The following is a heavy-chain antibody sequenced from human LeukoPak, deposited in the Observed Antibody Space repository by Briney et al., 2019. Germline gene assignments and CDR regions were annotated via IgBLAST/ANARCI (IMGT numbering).Heavy chain of an antibody. D-gene: IGHD1-14*01. Sequence: PSETLSLTCAVHGGSFSGYLWSWIRQPPGKGLEWIGEIDYRGSTNYNPSLKSRVILLVDTSENHFSLKLSSVTAADTAVYYCARRHDQTTLWFAPWGQGTLVTVSS. J-gene: IGHJ5*02. CDR3: ARRHDQTTLWFAP. CDR2: IDYRGST. V-gene: IGHV4-34*01. CDR1: GGSFSGYL.